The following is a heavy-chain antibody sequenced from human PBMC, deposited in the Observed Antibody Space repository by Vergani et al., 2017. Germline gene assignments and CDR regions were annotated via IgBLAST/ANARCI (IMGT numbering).Heavy chain of an antibody. Sequence: EVLLAESGGRMVRPGGSLRLSCAASGFIFSTYAMSWVRQAPGKGLEWVSGISASGAPTYYADSVKGRVTISRDNSKNTLYLQMNSLRAEDTAIYYCARKKYYDSKDYYQVEPFDYWGQGTLVTVSS. CDR3: ARKKYYDSKDYYQVEPFDY. J-gene: IGHJ4*02. D-gene: IGHD3-22*01. CDR2: ISASGAPT. CDR1: GFIFSTYA. V-gene: IGHV3-23*04.